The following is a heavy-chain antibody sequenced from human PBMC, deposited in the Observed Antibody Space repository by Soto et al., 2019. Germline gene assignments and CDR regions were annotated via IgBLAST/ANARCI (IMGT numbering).Heavy chain of an antibody. CDR3: ARGVSTSSRRCWFDP. CDR2: IYYSGST. D-gene: IGHD2-2*01. CDR1: GGSISSGGYY. J-gene: IGHJ5*02. V-gene: IGHV4-31*03. Sequence: PSETLSLTCTVSGGSISSGGYYWSWIRQHPGKGLEWIGYIYYSGSTYYNPSLKSRVTISVDTSKNQFSLKLSSVTAADTAVYYCARGVSTSSRRCWFDPWGQGTLVTVSS.